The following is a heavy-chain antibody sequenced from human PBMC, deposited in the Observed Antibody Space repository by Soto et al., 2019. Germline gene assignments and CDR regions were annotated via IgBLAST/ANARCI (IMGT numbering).Heavy chain of an antibody. J-gene: IGHJ4*02. D-gene: IGHD6-13*01. CDR2: VYNSGST. CDR1: GGSISSNY. V-gene: IGHV4-59*01. CDR3: ARDRSEAVAGSTIDN. Sequence: SETLSLTCTVSGGSISSNYWTWIRQPPGKGLEWIGYVYNSGSTNYNPSLKSRVTISEDTSKSQFSLKVNSMTAADTAVYYCARDRSEAVAGSTIDNWGKGILVTVAS.